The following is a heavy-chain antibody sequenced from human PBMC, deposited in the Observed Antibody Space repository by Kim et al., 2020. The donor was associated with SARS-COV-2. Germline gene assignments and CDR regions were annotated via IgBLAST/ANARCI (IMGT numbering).Heavy chain of an antibody. CDR2: INPSGGST. V-gene: IGHV1-46*01. D-gene: IGHD2-15*01. Sequence: ASVKVSCKASGYTFTSYYMHWVRQAPGQGLEWMGIINPSGGSTSYAQKFQGRVTMTRDTSTSTVYMELSSLRSEDTAVYYCHCSGGSCHSEDWGQGTLVTVSS. CDR3: HCSGGSCHSED. J-gene: IGHJ4*02. CDR1: GYTFTSYY.